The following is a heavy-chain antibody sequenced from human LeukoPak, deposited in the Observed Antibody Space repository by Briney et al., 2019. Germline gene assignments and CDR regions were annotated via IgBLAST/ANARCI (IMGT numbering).Heavy chain of an antibody. J-gene: IGHJ4*02. CDR3: AHMIFTAAGTTHPDY. V-gene: IGHV2-5*01. Sequence: SGPTLMKPRQTLTLTCTFSGFSLSTSGVGVGWIRQPPGKALEWLALIYWNDDKRYSPSLKIRLNITKDPYKNQLVLTMTTMDPADTATYYCAHMIFTAAGTTHPDYWAQGTLVTVSS. CDR2: IYWNDDK. D-gene: IGHD6-13*01. CDR1: GFSLSTSGVG.